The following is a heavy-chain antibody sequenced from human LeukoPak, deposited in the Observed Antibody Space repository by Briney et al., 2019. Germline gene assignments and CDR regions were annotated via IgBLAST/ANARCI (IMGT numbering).Heavy chain of an antibody. J-gene: IGHJ4*02. V-gene: IGHV3-30*02. Sequence: GGSLRLSCAASGFTFSSYGMHSVRQAPGKGLEWVAFIRYDGSNKYYADSVKGRFTISRDNSKNTLYLQMNSLRAEDTAVYYCAKDLKNWNYVGGLDYWGQGTLVTVSS. CDR1: GFTFSSYG. CDR2: IRYDGSNK. D-gene: IGHD1-7*01. CDR3: AKDLKNWNYVGGLDY.